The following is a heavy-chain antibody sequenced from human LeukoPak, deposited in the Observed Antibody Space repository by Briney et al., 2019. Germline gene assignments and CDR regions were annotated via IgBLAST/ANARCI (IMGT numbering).Heavy chain of an antibody. V-gene: IGHV4-34*01. CDR3: ARGYSSGWYGAPFDY. Sequence: SETLSLTCAVYGGSFSGYYWSWIRQPPGKGLEGIGEINHSGSTNYNPSLKSRVTISVDTSKNQFSLKLSSVTAADTAVYYCARGYSSGWYGAPFDYWGQGTLVTVSS. J-gene: IGHJ4*02. D-gene: IGHD6-19*01. CDR2: INHSGST. CDR1: GGSFSGYY.